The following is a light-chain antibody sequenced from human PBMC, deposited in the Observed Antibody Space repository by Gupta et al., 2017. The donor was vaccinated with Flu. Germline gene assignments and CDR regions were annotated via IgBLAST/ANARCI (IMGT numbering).Light chain of an antibody. V-gene: IGKV3-20*01. CDR2: GAS. CDR1: QSVSSNY. J-gene: IGKJ5*01. CDR3: QQYCSSPLT. Sequence: IVLTQSPGTLSLSPGEGATLSCRASQSVSSNYLAWYQQKPGQAPRLLIYGASSRATGIPDRLSGSGSGTEFTLTISRLEPEDFAVYYCQQYCSSPLTFGQGTLLEIK.